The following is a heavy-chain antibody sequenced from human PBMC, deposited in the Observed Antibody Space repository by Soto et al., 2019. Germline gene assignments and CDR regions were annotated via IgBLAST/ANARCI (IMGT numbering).Heavy chain of an antibody. CDR1: GYTFTSYY. D-gene: IGHD1-26*01. Sequence: QVQLVQSGAEVKKPGASVKVSCKASGYTFTSYYMHWVRQAPGQGLEWMGIINPSGGSTSYAQKFRGRVTMTRDTSTSTVYMELSSLRSEDTAVYYCARDELAGALDYWGQGTLVTVSS. V-gene: IGHV1-46*03. CDR2: INPSGGST. J-gene: IGHJ4*02. CDR3: ARDELAGALDY.